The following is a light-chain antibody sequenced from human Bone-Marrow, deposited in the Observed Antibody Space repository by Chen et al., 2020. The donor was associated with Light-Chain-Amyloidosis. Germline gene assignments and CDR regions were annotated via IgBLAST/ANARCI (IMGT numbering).Light chain of an antibody. Sequence: VLTPSPGTLSLSPGEGANLSCRASQTISSNYLTWYQQKFGQAPRLLIYGSSSRATGIPDRFSGSGSGTDFTLTINRLEPEDVAMYYCQQYGTSPLTFGGGTKVEIK. CDR2: GSS. V-gene: IGKV3-20*01. J-gene: IGKJ4*01. CDR3: QQYGTSPLT. CDR1: QTISSNY.